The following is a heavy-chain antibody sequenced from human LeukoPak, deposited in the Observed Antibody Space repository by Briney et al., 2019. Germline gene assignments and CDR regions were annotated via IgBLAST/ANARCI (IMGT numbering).Heavy chain of an antibody. CDR2: SRNKDHMYST. V-gene: IGHV3-72*01. CDR3: VRGHDSFDY. J-gene: IGHJ4*02. CDR1: GFTFSDHY. Sequence: GGSLRLSCVVSGFTFSDHYMDWARQAAGKGLEWVGRSRNKDHMYSTEYAASVEGRFTISRDLSKNSLYLQMNSLKVEDTAIYYCVRGHDSFDYWGQGTTVTVSS.